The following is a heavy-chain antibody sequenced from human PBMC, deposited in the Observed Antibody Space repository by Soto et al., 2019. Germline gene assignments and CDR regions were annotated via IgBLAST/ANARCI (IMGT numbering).Heavy chain of an antibody. V-gene: IGHV3-30*18. Sequence: QVQLVESGGGVVQPGRSLRLSCAASGFTFSSYGMHWVRQAPGKGLEWVAVISYDGSNKYYADSVKGRFSISRDNSKNTLYLQMNSLRAEDTAVYYCAKDLRGWLQDYYYYYGMDVWGQGTTVTVSS. D-gene: IGHD5-12*01. CDR1: GFTFSSYG. J-gene: IGHJ6*02. CDR2: ISYDGSNK. CDR3: AKDLRGWLQDYYYYYGMDV.